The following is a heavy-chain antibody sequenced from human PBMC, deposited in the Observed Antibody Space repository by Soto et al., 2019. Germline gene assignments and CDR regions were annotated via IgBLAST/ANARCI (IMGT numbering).Heavy chain of an antibody. J-gene: IGHJ6*02. CDR3: ARVRGVRGYSNYVGLAGRYYYYGMDV. CDR2: IIPIFGTA. D-gene: IGHD4-4*01. V-gene: IGHV1-69*13. CDR1: GGTFSSYA. Sequence: GASVKVSCKASGGTFSSYAISWVRQAPGQGLEWMGGIIPIFGTANYAQKFQGRVTITADESTSTAYMELSSLRSEDTAVYYCARVRGVRGYSNYVGLAGRYYYYGMDVWGQGTTVTVSS.